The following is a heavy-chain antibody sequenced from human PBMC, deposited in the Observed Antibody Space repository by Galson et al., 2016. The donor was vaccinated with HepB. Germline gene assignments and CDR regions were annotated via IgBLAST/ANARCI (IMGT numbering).Heavy chain of an antibody. Sequence: SLRLSCAASGFTFSDYYMSWIRQAPGKGLEWVSYISSSGSTIYYADSVKGRFTISRDNAKNSLYLQMNSLRAEDTDVYYCAIGITGTSEAFDIWGQGTMVTVSS. CDR1: GFTFSDYY. CDR2: ISSSGSTI. J-gene: IGHJ3*02. D-gene: IGHD1-7*01. V-gene: IGHV3-11*01. CDR3: AIGITGTSEAFDI.